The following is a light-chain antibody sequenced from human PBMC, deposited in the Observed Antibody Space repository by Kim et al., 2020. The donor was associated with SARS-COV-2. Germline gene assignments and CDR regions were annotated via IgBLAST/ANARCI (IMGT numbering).Light chain of an antibody. CDR3: QQYNRSLPP. J-gene: IGKJ4*01. CDR2: AAA. V-gene: IGKV1-5*03. CDR1: QSITNC. Sequence: DIPMTQSPCSLSASVGDRVTITCRASQSITNCSAWYQQETGKAPTLLIYAAATSGSRVTSRCSGSGSGSEFTLPISSMLPDDVATYYCQQYNRSLPPFGGGNKVDIK.